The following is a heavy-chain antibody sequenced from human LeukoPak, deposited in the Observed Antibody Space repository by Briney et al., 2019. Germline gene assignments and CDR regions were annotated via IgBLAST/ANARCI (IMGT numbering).Heavy chain of an antibody. CDR1: GGSISSYY. D-gene: IGHD2-21*01. CDR3: ARVPSILWWCAFDI. V-gene: IGHV4-59*12. Sequence: PSETLSLTCTVSGGSISSYYWSWIRQPPGKGLEWIGYIYYSGSTNYNPSLKSRVTISVDTSKNQFSLKLSSVTAADTAVYYCARVPSILWWCAFDIWGQGTMVTVSS. CDR2: IYYSGST. J-gene: IGHJ3*02.